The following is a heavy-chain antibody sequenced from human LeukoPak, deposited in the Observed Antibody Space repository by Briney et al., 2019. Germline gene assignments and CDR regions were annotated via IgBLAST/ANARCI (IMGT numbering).Heavy chain of an antibody. Sequence: PGGSLRLSCAASGFTFSSYGMHWVRQAPGKGLEWVAFIRYDGSNKYYADSVKGRFTISRDNSKNTLYLQMNSLRAEDTAVYYCAKFPFYDSSGYTEDVWGKGTTVTVSS. V-gene: IGHV3-30*02. D-gene: IGHD3-22*01. CDR2: IRYDGSNK. CDR1: GFTFSSYG. J-gene: IGHJ6*04. CDR3: AKFPFYDSSGYTEDV.